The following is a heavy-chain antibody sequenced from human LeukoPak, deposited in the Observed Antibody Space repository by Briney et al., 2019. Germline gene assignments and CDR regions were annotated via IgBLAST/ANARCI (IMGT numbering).Heavy chain of an antibody. V-gene: IGHV3-7*01. CDR3: ARDIAAPGIFLDS. D-gene: IGHD6-13*01. J-gene: IGHJ4*02. CDR2: IKYDVSEI. CDR1: GFTFSSYW. Sequence: GGSLRLSCAASGFTFSSYWMAWVRRAPGKRLEWVANIKYDVSEIYYVDSVKGRFTISRDNTKNSLYLQMNRLRAEDTAVYYCARDIAAPGIFLDSWGQGTLVTVSS.